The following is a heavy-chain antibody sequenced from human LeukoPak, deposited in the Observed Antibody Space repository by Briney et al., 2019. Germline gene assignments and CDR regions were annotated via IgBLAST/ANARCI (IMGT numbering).Heavy chain of an antibody. CDR3: ARSEVGDFGH. CDR1: GYSISRGYY. D-gene: IGHD1-26*01. J-gene: IGHJ4*02. V-gene: IGHV4-38-2*02. CDR2: IHESGDT. Sequence: PSETLSLTCNVSGYSISRGYYWGWIRQSPGKGLEWLASIHESGDTFYNPSLKSRLSISVDTSKNQFSLRLTSVTAADTSIYYCARSEVGDFGHWGQGTLVTVSS.